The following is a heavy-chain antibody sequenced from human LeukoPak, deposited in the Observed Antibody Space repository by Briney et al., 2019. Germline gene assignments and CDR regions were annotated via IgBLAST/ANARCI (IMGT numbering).Heavy chain of an antibody. D-gene: IGHD2-15*01. CDR2: TYYRSKWYN. J-gene: IGHJ5*02. CDR3: ARDNGLRYCSGGSCYTNWFDP. V-gene: IGHV6-1*01. Sequence: SQTLSLTCAISGDSVSSNSAAWNWIRQSPSRGLEWLGRTYYRSKWYNDYAVSVKSRITINPDTSKNQFSLQLNSVTPEDTAVYYCARDNGLRYCSGGSCYTNWFDPWGQGTLVTVSS. CDR1: GDSVSSNSAA.